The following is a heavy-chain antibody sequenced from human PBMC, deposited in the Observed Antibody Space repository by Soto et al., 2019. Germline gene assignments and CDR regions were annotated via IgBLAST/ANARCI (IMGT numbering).Heavy chain of an antibody. CDR2: IYYTGDT. CDR3: ARYARIPDY. J-gene: IGHJ4*02. Sequence: SETLSLTCTVSGASLTRYYWSWIRQPPGQGLESLGYIYYTGDTNSNPSLKGRLTISIDTSKNQFSLKLSSVTAADTAIYYCARYARIPDYWGQGTLVTVSS. CDR1: GASLTRYY. V-gene: IGHV4-59*01. D-gene: IGHD2-2*01.